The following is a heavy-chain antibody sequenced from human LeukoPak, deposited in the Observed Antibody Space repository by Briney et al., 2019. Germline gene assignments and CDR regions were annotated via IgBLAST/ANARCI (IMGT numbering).Heavy chain of an antibody. J-gene: IGHJ4*02. Sequence: SETLSLTCTVSGGSISSDYWSWIRQPPGKGLEWIGYIYYSGSTNYNPSLKSRVTISVDTSKNQFSLKLSSVTAADTAVYYCARSGYSGYDFDYWGQGTLVTVSS. CDR2: IYYSGST. V-gene: IGHV4-59*08. D-gene: IGHD5-12*01. CDR3: ARSGYSGYDFDY. CDR1: GGSISSDY.